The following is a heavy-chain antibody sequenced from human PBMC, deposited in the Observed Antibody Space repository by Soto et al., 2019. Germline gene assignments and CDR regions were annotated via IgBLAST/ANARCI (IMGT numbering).Heavy chain of an antibody. V-gene: IGHV4-31*03. Sequence: SETLSLTCTVSCGSISSGGYYWSWIRQHPGKGLEWIGYIYYSGSTYYNPSLKSRVTISVDTSKNQFSLKLSSVTAADTAVYYCASSRLYSSSWYDYFGMDVWGQGTTVT. D-gene: IGHD6-13*01. J-gene: IGHJ6*02. CDR1: CGSISSGGYY. CDR3: ASSRLYSSSWYDYFGMDV. CDR2: IYYSGST.